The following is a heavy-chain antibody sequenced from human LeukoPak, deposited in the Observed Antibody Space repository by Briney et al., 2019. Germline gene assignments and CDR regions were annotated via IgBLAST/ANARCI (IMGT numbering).Heavy chain of an antibody. J-gene: IGHJ6*03. Sequence: SETLSLTCAVYGGSFSGYYWSWIRQPPGKGLEWIGEINHSGSTNYNPSLKSRVTISVDTSKNQFSLKLSSVTAADTAVYYCARLSYGSGSYHSYYYYYYMDVWGKGTTVTISS. CDR2: INHSGST. V-gene: IGHV4-34*01. CDR3: ARLSYGSGSYHSYYYYYYMDV. D-gene: IGHD3-10*01. CDR1: GGSFSGYY.